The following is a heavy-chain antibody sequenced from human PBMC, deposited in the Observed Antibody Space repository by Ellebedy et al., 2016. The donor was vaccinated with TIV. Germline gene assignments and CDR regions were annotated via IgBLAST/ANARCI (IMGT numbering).Heavy chain of an antibody. CDR2: IDTSSGTI. CDR3: AKVGVPASQDNWIES. Sequence: GESLKISCAASGFTFSSFSMNWVRQAPGKGLEWVSYIDTSSGTIHYADSVKGRFTISRDNARNSLFLQMNSLRDEDTALYYCAKVGVPASQDNWIESWGQGTLVTVSS. V-gene: IGHV3-48*02. J-gene: IGHJ5*02. D-gene: IGHD3-3*01. CDR1: GFTFSSFS.